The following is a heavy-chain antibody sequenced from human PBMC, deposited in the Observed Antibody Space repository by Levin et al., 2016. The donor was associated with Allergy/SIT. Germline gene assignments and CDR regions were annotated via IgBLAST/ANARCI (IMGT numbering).Heavy chain of an antibody. D-gene: IGHD1-26*01. V-gene: IGHV5-51*01. CDR3: ARREIGVTHLFDY. Sequence: KVSCKASGYSFSTYWIAWVRQLPGKGLEWMGIIYPGDSDTRYSPSFQGQVTISADKSISTAYLQWSSLKASDTAMYYCARREIGVTHLFDYWGPGTLVTVSS. CDR1: GYSFSTYW. J-gene: IGHJ4*02. CDR2: IYPGDSDT.